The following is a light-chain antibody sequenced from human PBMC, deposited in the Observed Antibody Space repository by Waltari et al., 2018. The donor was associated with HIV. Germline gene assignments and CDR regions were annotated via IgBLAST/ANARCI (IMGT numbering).Light chain of an antibody. CDR3: GSFADENTYL. CDR2: NVR. J-gene: IGLJ1*01. Sequence: QSAVTQPASVSGSPGQSITISCTGSDLDIGAYDLVSWYQQSPGNAPTLLLYNVRRRPSGIPARFSGSKSGNTASLTISGLRADDEGDYYCGSFADENTYLFGPGTQVTVL. CDR1: DLDIGAYDL. V-gene: IGLV2-23*02.